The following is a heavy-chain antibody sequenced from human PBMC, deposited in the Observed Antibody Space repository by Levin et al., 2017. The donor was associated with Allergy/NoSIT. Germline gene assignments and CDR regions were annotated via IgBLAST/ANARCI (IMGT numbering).Heavy chain of an antibody. CDR1: GFTFSSYA. Sequence: GESLKISCAASGFTFSSYAMSWVRQAPGKGLEWVSAISGSGGSTYYADSVKGRFTISRDNSKNTLYLQMNSLRAEDTAVYYCAKIQPIITIFGVVDYWGQGTLVTVSS. CDR2: ISGSGGST. D-gene: IGHD3-3*01. CDR3: AKIQPIITIFGVVDY. J-gene: IGHJ4*02. V-gene: IGHV3-23*01.